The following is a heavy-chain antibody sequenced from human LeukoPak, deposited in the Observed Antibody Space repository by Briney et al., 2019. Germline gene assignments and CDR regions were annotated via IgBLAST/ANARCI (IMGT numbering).Heavy chain of an antibody. D-gene: IGHD6-13*01. CDR3: AKDAAFSSSWSPSYYYYGMDV. J-gene: IGHJ6*02. CDR2: ISYDGSNK. V-gene: IGHV3-30-3*01. Sequence: GGSLRLSCAASGFTFSSYAMHWVRQAPGKGLEWVAVISYDGSNKYYADSVKGRFTISRDNSKNTLYLQMNSLRAEDTAVYYCAKDAAFSSSWSPSYYYYGMDVWGQGTTVTVSS. CDR1: GFTFSSYA.